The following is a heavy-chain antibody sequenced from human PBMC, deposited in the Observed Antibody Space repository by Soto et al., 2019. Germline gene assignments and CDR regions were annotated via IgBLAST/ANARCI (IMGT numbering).Heavy chain of an antibody. D-gene: IGHD3-10*01. CDR3: ARAGSYRYFDY. CDR1: GGSVSSGGYY. Sequence: QVQLQESGPGLVKPSETLSLTCSVSGGSVSSGGYYWSWIRQPPGKGLEWIVCIYYSGSTDYNPSLKSLVTMSLDKSKNQFSLKLNSVTAADTAVYFCARAGSYRYFDYWGQGTLVTVSS. CDR2: IYYSGST. V-gene: IGHV4-61*08. J-gene: IGHJ4*02.